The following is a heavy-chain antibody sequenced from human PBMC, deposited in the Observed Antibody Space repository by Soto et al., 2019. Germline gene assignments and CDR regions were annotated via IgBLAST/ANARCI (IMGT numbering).Heavy chain of an antibody. V-gene: IGHV3-48*03. J-gene: IGHJ4*02. CDR3: ARRYSKYLPLDS. D-gene: IGHD4-4*01. Sequence: GGSLRLSFTASGFDFSRYEMNWVRQAPGKGLEWVSYISSSGNKVNYADSVKGRFTISRDNAKNSLFLHMNSLRGEDTAVYYCARRYSKYLPLDSWGQGTLVTVSS. CDR1: GFDFSRYE. CDR2: ISSSGNKV.